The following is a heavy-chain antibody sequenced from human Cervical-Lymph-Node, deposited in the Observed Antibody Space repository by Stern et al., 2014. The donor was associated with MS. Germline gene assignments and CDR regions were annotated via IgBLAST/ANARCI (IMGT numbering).Heavy chain of an antibody. V-gene: IGHV1-46*03. CDR2: INPSGGST. Sequence: VQLVESGAEVKKPGASVKVSCKASGYTFTSYYMHWVRQAPGQGLEWMGIINPSGGSTSYAQKFQGRVTMTRDTSTSTVYMELSSLRSEDTAVYYCARRTGDPTLVGSWFDPWGQGTLVTVSS. D-gene: IGHD4-17*01. J-gene: IGHJ5*02. CDR3: ARRTGDPTLVGSWFDP. CDR1: GYTFTSYY.